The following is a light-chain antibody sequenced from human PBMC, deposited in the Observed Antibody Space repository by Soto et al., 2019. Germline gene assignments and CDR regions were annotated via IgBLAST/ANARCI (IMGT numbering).Light chain of an antibody. CDR3: SSYTSSSTLLV. CDR1: SSDVGGHYS. V-gene: IGLV2-14*03. Sequence: QSALTQPASVSWSPGQSITISCTGTSSDVGGHYSVSWYQQHPGKAPKLMIYGVHSRPSGISYRFSGSKSGNTASLTISGLQAEDEADYYCSSYTSSSTLLVFGGGTKLTVL. CDR2: GVH. J-gene: IGLJ2*01.